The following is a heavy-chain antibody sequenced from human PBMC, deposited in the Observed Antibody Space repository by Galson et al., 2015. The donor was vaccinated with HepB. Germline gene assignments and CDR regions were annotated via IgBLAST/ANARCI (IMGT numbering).Heavy chain of an antibody. J-gene: IGHJ6*03. V-gene: IGHV3-53*01. CDR3: ARVPTPWYNWNDPYYYYMDV. CDR1: GFTVSSNY. Sequence: SLRLSCAASGFTVSSNYMSWVRQAPGKGLEWVSVIYSGGSTYYADSVKGRFTISRDNSKNTLYLQMNSLRAEDTAVYYCARVPTPWYNWNDPYYYYMDVRGKGTTVTVSS. D-gene: IGHD1-20*01. CDR2: IYSGGST.